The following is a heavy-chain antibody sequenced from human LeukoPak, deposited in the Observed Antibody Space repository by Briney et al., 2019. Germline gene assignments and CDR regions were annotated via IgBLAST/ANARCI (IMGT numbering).Heavy chain of an antibody. CDR3: ARGGGLDV. Sequence: GGSLRLSCAASGFAFSSYAISWVRQAPGKGLEWVASINHNGNVNYYVDSVKGRFTISRDNAMNSLYLQMSNLRAEDTAVYFCARGGGLDVWGQGATVTVSS. D-gene: IGHD3-16*01. CDR1: GFAFSSYA. J-gene: IGHJ6*02. CDR2: INHNGNVN. V-gene: IGHV3-7*03.